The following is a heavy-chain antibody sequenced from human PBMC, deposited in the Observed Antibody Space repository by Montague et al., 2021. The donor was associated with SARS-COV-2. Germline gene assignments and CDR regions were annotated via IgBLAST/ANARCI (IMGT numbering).Heavy chain of an antibody. CDR3: ARHRGFGDLWALDY. CDR2: VYFTGST. V-gene: IGHV4-59*08. J-gene: IGHJ4*02. CDR1: GGYINDYY. Sequence: SETLSLTCSVSGGYINDYYWCWIRLSPGKRLEWIGYVYFTGSTDYNSTLTSRVTISVDTSKNQFSLQLAPVTAADTAVYYCARHRGFGDLWALDYWGQGTLVTVSS. D-gene: IGHD3-10*01.